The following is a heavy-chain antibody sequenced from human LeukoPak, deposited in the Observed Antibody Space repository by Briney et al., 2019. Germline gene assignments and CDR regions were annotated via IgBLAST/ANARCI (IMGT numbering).Heavy chain of an antibody. CDR3: AGDKVSYGSGSYYGY. CDR1: GFTFSSYW. Sequence: GGSLRLSCAASGFTFSSYWMSWVRQAPGKGLEWVANIKQDGSEKYYVDSVKGRFTISRDNAKNSLYLQMNSLRAEDTAVYYCAGDKVSYGSGSYYGYWGQGTLVTVSS. J-gene: IGHJ4*02. V-gene: IGHV3-7*01. D-gene: IGHD3-10*01. CDR2: IKQDGSEK.